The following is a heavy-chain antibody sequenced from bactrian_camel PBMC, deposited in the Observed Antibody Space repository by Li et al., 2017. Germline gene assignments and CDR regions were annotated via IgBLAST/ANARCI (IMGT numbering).Heavy chain of an antibody. V-gene: IGHV3S26*01. J-gene: IGHJ6*01. CDR1: GYAYSDGYC. D-gene: IGHD1*01. Sequence: QVQLVESGGGSVQAGGSLRLSCVVSGYAYSDGYCLGWFRQAAGKEREGVAIFYRGGGRTTYADSVKGRFTISGDNEKNIVYLQMDSLKPEDTAMYYCAAAYGAGGTCRVMDVTSGYSDQGTQVTVS. CDR3: AAAYGAGGTCRVMDVTSGY. CDR2: FYRGGGRT.